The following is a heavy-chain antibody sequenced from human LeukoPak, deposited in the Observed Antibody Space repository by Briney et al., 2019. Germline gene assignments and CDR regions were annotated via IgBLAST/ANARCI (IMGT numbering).Heavy chain of an antibody. D-gene: IGHD6-13*01. J-gene: IGHJ4*02. CDR3: ARDWYDY. CDR1: GFTFSTCA. V-gene: IGHV3-23*01. CDR2: IGGSGSYT. Sequence: GGSLSLSCAASGFTFSTCAMIWVRQAPGKGLEWVSVIGGSGSYTYYADSVKGRFTISRDNSKDTLYLQMNSLRPEDTAVYYCARDWYDYWGQGTLVTVSS.